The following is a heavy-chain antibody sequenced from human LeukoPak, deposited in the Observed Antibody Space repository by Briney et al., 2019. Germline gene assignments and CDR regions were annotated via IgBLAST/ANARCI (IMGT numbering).Heavy chain of an antibody. CDR1: GFTFTAFA. CDR2: VSGSGGST. J-gene: IGHJ4*02. V-gene: IGHV3-23*01. Sequence: GGSLRLSCVASGFTFTAFAMNWVRQAPGKGLEWVSGVSGSGGSTYYADSVKGRFTISRDNSKNTLYLQMNSLRAEDTAVYYCAKDQPEAGDYWGQGTLVTVSS. D-gene: IGHD6-19*01. CDR3: AKDQPEAGDY.